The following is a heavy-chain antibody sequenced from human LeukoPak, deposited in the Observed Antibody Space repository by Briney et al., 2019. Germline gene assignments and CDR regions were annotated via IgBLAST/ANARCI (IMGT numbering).Heavy chain of an antibody. CDR1: GFTFSRYA. V-gene: IGHV3-23*01. D-gene: IGHD6-6*01. J-gene: IGHJ4*02. CDR3: AILTTHSSSSQFDY. CDR2: ISGSGTIT. Sequence: PGESLRLSCAASGFTFSRYAMSWVRQAPGKGLEWVPAISGSGTITYYADSVKGRFTISRDNSKDTLYLQMNSLRAEDTAIYFCAILTTHSSSSQFDYWGQGTLVTVSS.